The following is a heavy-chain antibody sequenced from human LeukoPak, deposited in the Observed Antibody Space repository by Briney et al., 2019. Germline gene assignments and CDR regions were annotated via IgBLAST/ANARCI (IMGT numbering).Heavy chain of an antibody. D-gene: IGHD3-22*01. Sequence: SGPTLVKSTQTLTLTCTFSGFSLSTSGVGVGWIRQPPGKALEWLALIYWNDDKRYSPSLKSRLTITKDTSKNQVVLTMTNMDPVDTATYYCARSYYYDSSGYFVNFDYWGQGTLVTVSS. CDR2: IYWNDDK. V-gene: IGHV2-5*01. CDR1: GFSLSTSGVG. J-gene: IGHJ4*02. CDR3: ARSYYYDSSGYFVNFDY.